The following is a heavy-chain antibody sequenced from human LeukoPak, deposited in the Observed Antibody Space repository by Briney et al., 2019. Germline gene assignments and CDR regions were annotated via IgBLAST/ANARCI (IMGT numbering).Heavy chain of an antibody. J-gene: IGHJ6*02. CDR1: GGSISSYY. CDR2: IYYSGST. Sequence: PSETLSLTCTVSGGSISSYYWSWIRQPPGKGLEWIGYIYYSGSTNYNPSLKSRVTISVDTSKNQFSLKLSSVTAADTAVYYCARHLGVVVALPHFYYGMDVWGQGTTVTVSS. D-gene: IGHD2-21*01. V-gene: IGHV4-59*01. CDR3: ARHLGVVVALPHFYYGMDV.